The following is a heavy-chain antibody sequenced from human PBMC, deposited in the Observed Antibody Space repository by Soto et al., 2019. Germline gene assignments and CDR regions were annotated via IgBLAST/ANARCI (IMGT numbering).Heavy chain of an antibody. V-gene: IGHV3-30-3*01. D-gene: IGHD3-9*01. CDR2: ISYDGTNK. CDR3: ARAHANYDILTTNDH. Sequence: QVQLVESGGGVVQPGRSLRLSCAASGFTFSSYAMHWVRQAPGKGLEWVAVISYDGTNKYNADSVKGRFTISRDNSKNTLDLQMNSLRAEDTAMYYCARAHANYDILTTNDHWGQGTLVTVSS. CDR1: GFTFSSYA. J-gene: IGHJ5*02.